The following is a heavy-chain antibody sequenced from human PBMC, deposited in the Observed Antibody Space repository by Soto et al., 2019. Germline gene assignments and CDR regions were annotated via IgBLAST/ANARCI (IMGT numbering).Heavy chain of an antibody. CDR2: IYPGDSDT. J-gene: IGHJ4*02. CDR3: ARHGGYCSSTSCAIDY. D-gene: IGHD2-2*01. V-gene: IGHV5-51*01. Sequence: PGESLKISCKGSGYSFTSYWIGWVRQMPGKGLEWMGIIYPGDSDTRYSPSFQGQVTISADKSISTAYLQWSSLKASDTAMYYCARHGGYCSSTSCAIDYWGQGTLVTVSS. CDR1: GYSFTSYW.